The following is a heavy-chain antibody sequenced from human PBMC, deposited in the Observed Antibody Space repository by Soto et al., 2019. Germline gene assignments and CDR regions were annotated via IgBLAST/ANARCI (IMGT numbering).Heavy chain of an antibody. CDR1: GFTFSSHS. CDR2: ISSSTRTI. V-gene: IGHV3-48*01. D-gene: IGHD3-16*01. CDR3: ARDDEMGYFDY. J-gene: IGHJ4*02. Sequence: EVQLVESGGGLVQPGGSLRLSCGASGFTFSSHSMNWVRRAPGKGLEWVSYISSSTRTIYYADSVKGRFTVSRDNAKNSLYLQMNSLRAEDTAVYYCARDDEMGYFDYWGQGTLVTVSS.